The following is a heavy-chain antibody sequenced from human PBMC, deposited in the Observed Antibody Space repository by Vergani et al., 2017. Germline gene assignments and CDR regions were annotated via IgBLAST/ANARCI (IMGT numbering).Heavy chain of an antibody. J-gene: IGHJ4*02. V-gene: IGHV4-38-2*01. CDR2: IYHSGGS. Sequence: QVQLKESGPGLVKPSETLSLTCEVSGYTMTNGYYWGWIRQPPGKGLESIGSIYHSGGSYYSPSLKSRVTISLDRSRNRLSLTLTSLTAADTAMYYCVRGGGSGYLPVTVDYWGQGVMVTVSS. CDR3: VRGGGSGYLPVTVDY. CDR1: GYTMTNGYY. D-gene: IGHD5-12*01.